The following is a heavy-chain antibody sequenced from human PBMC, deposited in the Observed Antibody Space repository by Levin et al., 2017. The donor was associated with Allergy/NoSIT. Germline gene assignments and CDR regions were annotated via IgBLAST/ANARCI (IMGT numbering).Heavy chain of an antibody. J-gene: IGHJ4*02. V-gene: IGHV5-51*01. CDR1: GYSFTSYW. D-gene: IGHD2-21*02. CDR2: IYPGDSDT. CDR3: ARRGAYCGGDCYSGVVY. Sequence: GESVKISCKGSGYSFTSYWIGWVRQMPGKGLEWMGIIYPGDSDTRYSPSFQGQVTISADKSISTAYLQWSSLKASDTAMYYCARRGAYCGGDCYSGVVYWGQGTLVTVSS.